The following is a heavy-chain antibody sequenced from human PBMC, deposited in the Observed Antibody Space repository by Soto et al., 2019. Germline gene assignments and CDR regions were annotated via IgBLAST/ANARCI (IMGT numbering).Heavy chain of an antibody. CDR2: ISAYNGNT. V-gene: IGHV1-18*01. CDR3: ARDPEYSSSSVYFAA. D-gene: IGHD6-6*01. J-gene: IGHJ4*02. Sequence: ASVKVSCKASGYTFTSYGISWVRQAPGQGLEWMGWISAYNGNTNYAQKLQGRVTMTTDTSTSTAYMELRSLRSDDTAVYYCARDPEYSSSSVYFAAWGQGTLVTVSS. CDR1: GYTFTSYG.